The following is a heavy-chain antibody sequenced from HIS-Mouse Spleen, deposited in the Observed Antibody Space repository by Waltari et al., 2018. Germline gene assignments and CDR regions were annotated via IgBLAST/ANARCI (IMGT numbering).Heavy chain of an antibody. V-gene: IGHV4-34*01. CDR3: ARGPFSSSSNWFDP. CDR1: GGSFSVYS. Sequence: QVQLQQWGAGLFKPSETLSLTCAVYGGSFSVYSWHWIRQPPGKGLEWIGEINHSGSTNYNPSLKSRVTISVDTSKNQFSLKLSSVTAADTAVYYCARGPFSSSSNWFDPWGQGTLVTVSS. CDR2: INHSGST. J-gene: IGHJ5*02. D-gene: IGHD6-6*01.